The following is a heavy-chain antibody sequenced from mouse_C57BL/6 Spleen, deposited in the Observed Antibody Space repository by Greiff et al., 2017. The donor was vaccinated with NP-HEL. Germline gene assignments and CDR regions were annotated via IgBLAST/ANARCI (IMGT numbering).Heavy chain of an antibody. CDR1: GYTFTSYG. V-gene: IGHV1-81*01. CDR3: ARELYYGSSYAMDY. J-gene: IGHJ4*01. D-gene: IGHD1-1*01. CDR2: IYPRSGNT. Sequence: QVQLQQSGAELARPGASVKLSCKASGYTFTSYGISWVKQRTGQGLEWIGEIYPRSGNTYYNEKFKGKATLTADQSSSTAYMELRSLTSEDSAVYGCARELYYGSSYAMDYWGQGTSVTVSS.